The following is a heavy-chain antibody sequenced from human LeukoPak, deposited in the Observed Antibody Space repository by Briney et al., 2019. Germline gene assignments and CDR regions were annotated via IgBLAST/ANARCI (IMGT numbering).Heavy chain of an antibody. CDR1: GFTFSSYG. CDR2: ISGSGGST. D-gene: IGHD6-19*01. CDR3: ASPRSGWYPFDY. Sequence: GGSLRLSCAASGFTFSSYGMSWVRQAPGKGLEWVSAISGSGGSTYYADSVKGRFTISGDNSKNTLYLQMNSLRAEDTAVYYCASPRSGWYPFDYWGQGTLVTVSS. J-gene: IGHJ4*02. V-gene: IGHV3-23*01.